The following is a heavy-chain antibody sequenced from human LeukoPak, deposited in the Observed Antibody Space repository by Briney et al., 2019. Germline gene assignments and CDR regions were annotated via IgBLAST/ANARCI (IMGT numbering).Heavy chain of an antibody. Sequence: ASVKVSYKASGYSFSSYGISWVRQAPGQGLEWMGIINPSGGSTSYAQKFQGRVTMTRDTSTSTVYMELSSLRSEDTAAYYCARHEGQWLALDYWGQGTLVTVSS. CDR1: GYSFSSYG. D-gene: IGHD6-19*01. CDR3: ARHEGQWLALDY. J-gene: IGHJ4*02. CDR2: INPSGGST. V-gene: IGHV1-46*01.